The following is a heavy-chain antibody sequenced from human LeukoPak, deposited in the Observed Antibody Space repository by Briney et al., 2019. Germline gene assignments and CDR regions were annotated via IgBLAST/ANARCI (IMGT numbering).Heavy chain of an antibody. Sequence: SQTLSLTCTVSGGSVSSGDSYWSWIRQPAGKGLEWIGRIYTSGSTNYNPSLKSRVTIPVDTSNNQFSLKLSSVTAADTAVYYCARVLVGASYYYYYMDVWGKGTTVTVSS. D-gene: IGHD1-26*01. CDR3: ARVLVGASYYYYYMDV. CDR2: IYTSGST. J-gene: IGHJ6*03. CDR1: GGSVSSGDSY. V-gene: IGHV4-61*02.